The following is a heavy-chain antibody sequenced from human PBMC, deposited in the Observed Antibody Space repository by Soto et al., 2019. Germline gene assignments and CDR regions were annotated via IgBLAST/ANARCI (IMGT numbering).Heavy chain of an antibody. V-gene: IGHV4-34*01. CDR3: ARVKSIAMSYGSGSYYTSSYYYYGMDV. D-gene: IGHD3-10*01. J-gene: IGHJ6*02. CDR1: GGSFSGYY. CDR2: INHSGST. Sequence: ASETLSLTCAVYGGSFSGYYWSWIRQPPGKGLEWIGEINHSGSTNYNPSLKSRVTISVDTSKNQFSLKLSSVTAADTAVYYCARVKSIAMSYGSGSYYTSSYYYYGMDVWGQGTTVTVSS.